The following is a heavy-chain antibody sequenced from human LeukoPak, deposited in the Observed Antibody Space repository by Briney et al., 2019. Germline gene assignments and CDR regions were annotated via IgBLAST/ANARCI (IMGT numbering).Heavy chain of an antibody. Sequence: SETLSLTCTVSGGSINSYYWSWIRQPPGKGLEWIGYIYYSGSTNYNPSLKSRVTISRYTSKNQFSLKLRSVTAADTAVYYCTSGGMVSGDYWGHGTLVTVSS. CDR2: IYYSGST. CDR1: GGSINSYY. CDR3: TSGGMVSGDY. J-gene: IGHJ4*01. V-gene: IGHV4-59*01. D-gene: IGHD2-8*01.